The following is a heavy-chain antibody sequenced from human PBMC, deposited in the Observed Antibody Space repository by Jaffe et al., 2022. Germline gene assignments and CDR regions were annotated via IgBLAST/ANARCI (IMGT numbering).Heavy chain of an antibody. CDR2: IIPIFGTA. V-gene: IGHV1-69*01. D-gene: IGHD2-15*01. CDR3: ASGYCSGGSCYEAAFDI. CDR1: GGTFSSYA. J-gene: IGHJ3*02. Sequence: QVQLVQSGAEVKKPGSSVKVSCKASGGTFSSYAISWVRQAPGQGLEWMGGIIPIFGTANYAQKFQGRVTITADESTSTAYMELSSLRSEDTAVYYCASGYCSGGSCYEAAFDIWGQGTMVTVSS.